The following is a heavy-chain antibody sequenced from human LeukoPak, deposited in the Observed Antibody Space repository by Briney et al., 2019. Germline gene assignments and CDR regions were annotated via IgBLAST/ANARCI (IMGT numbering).Heavy chain of an antibody. V-gene: IGHV3-23*01. J-gene: IGHJ4*02. CDR3: AKMGPRSPVVPWYMDC. D-gene: IGHD3-10*01. Sequence: PGGSLRLSCAASGFTFSSYAMSWVRQAPGKGLEWVSVISGSGGSTYYADSVKGRFTISRDNSKNTLYLQMNSLRAEDTAVYYCAKMGPRSPVVPWYMDCWGQGTLVTVSS. CDR2: ISGSGGST. CDR1: GFTFSSYA.